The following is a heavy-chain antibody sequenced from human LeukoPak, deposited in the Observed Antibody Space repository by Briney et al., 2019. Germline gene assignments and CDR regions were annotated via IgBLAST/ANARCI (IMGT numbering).Heavy chain of an antibody. CDR3: ARGTVTAPDY. Sequence: GGPLRLTCAASGFTFNTYPMNWVPQAPGKGLEWVSAISGNGGSTYYADSVKGRFTISRDISKNTLYLQMNSLRAEDTAVYYCARGTVTAPDYWGQGTLVTVSS. J-gene: IGHJ4*02. CDR2: ISGNGGST. V-gene: IGHV3-23*01. CDR1: GFTFNTYP. D-gene: IGHD4-17*01.